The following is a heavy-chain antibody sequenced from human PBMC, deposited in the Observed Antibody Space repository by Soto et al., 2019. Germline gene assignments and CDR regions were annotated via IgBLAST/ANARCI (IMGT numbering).Heavy chain of an antibody. D-gene: IGHD6-13*01. Sequence: QVQLVQSGAEVKKPGASVKDSCKASGYTFTSYGISGVRQAAGQGLEWMGWISAYNGNTNYAQKLQGRVTMTTDTSTSTAYMELRSLSSDDTAVYYCARDRGIAAASNGMDVWCQGTTVTVSS. CDR2: ISAYNGNT. V-gene: IGHV1-18*01. J-gene: IGHJ6*02. CDR1: GYTFTSYG. CDR3: ARDRGIAAASNGMDV.